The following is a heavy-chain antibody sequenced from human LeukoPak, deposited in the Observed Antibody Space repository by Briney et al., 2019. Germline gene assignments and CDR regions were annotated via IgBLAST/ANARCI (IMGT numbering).Heavy chain of an antibody. CDR2: IYYSGTT. D-gene: IGHD6-13*01. V-gene: IGHV4-30-4*01. J-gene: IGHJ4*02. CDR1: GASITSSDFY. CDR3: ASLIAASGSFDY. Sequence: SQALSLTCTVSGASITSSDFYWTWIRQPPGKGLEWIGYIYYSGTTYYKPSLKSRASISVDTSKNQFSLKLSSVTATDTAIYYCASLIAASGSFDYWGQGTLVAVS.